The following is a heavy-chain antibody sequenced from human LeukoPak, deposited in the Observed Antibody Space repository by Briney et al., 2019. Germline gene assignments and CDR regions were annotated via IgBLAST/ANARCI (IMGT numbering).Heavy chain of an antibody. J-gene: IGHJ3*02. CDR3: AKDRLTLSAFDI. Sequence: GGSLRLSCAASGFSFSSYGMSWVRQAPAKGLEWVSGISGSGGVTYYADSVKGRFTISRDNSKNMLYLQMNSLRAEDTAVYYCAKDRLTLSAFDIWGQGTMVTVSS. CDR1: GFSFSSYG. V-gene: IGHV3-23*01. CDR2: ISGSGGVT. D-gene: IGHD3-16*01.